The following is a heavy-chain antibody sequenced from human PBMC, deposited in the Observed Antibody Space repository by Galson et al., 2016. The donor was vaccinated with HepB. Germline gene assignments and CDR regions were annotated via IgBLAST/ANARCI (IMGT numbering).Heavy chain of an antibody. Sequence: ETLSLTCTVSGASINNDYWSWLRQPPGKALEWIGWVDASGDSNYSPSLRSRVSISVDTSKNQFSLNLHYVTAADTAVYFCARGGPSSKYFDYWGQGVLATVSS. CDR2: VDASGDS. D-gene: IGHD6-6*01. CDR1: GASINNDY. CDR3: ARGGPSSKYFDY. J-gene: IGHJ4*02. V-gene: IGHV4-59*01.